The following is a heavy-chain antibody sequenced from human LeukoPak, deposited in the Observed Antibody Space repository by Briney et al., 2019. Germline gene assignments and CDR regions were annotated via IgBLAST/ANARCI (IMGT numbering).Heavy chain of an antibody. V-gene: IGHV4-39*01. Sequence: SETLSLTCTVSGGSISNNSDYWGWIRQPPGKGLEWIGSIYYSATTFYNPSLKSRVTISVDTSKNQFSLRLSSVTAADTAVYYCASIVWMTTVTTNDYWGQGTLVTVSS. CDR1: GGSISNNSDY. CDR2: IYYSATT. CDR3: ASIVWMTTVTTNDY. D-gene: IGHD4-17*01. J-gene: IGHJ4*02.